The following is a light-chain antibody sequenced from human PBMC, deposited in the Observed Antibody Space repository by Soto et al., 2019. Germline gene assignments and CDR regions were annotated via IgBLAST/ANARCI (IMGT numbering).Light chain of an antibody. CDR2: GAS. CDR3: QQYNNGWT. J-gene: IGKJ1*01. Sequence: MTQSPSTLSASVGDRVTITCRASQSVSSNLAWYQQKPGQAPRLLIYGASTRATGIPARFSGSGSGTEFTLTISSLQSEDFAVYYCQQYNNGWTFGQGTKVEIK. V-gene: IGKV3-15*01. CDR1: QSVSSN.